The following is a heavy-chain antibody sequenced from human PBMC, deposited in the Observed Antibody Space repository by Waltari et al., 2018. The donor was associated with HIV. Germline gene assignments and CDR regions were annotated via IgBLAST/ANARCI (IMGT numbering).Heavy chain of an antibody. J-gene: IGHJ6*02. D-gene: IGHD3-3*01. CDR2: MKPESSNT. CDR3: ARGPPNDLWPPQTRHMDV. V-gene: IGHV1-8*01. CDR1: GYTFTGYD. Sequence: QVQLVQSGTEVKKPGASVKVSCKASGYTFTGYDMNWVRQATGQGLEWMGWMKPESSNTAYAHKFQGRVTMTRNTSIRTAYMELTSLRSEDTTVYYCARGPPNDLWPPQTRHMDVWGQGTTVTVSS.